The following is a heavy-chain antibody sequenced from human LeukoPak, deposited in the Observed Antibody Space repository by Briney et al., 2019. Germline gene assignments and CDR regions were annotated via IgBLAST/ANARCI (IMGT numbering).Heavy chain of an antibody. J-gene: IGHJ4*02. D-gene: IGHD3-3*01. V-gene: IGHV1-69*02. Sequence: SVKVSCKVSGGTFSSYTISLVRQAPGQGLEWMGRIIPILGIANYAQKFQGRVTITADKSTSTAYMELSSLRSEATAVYYCARGGVWSGYYGSWGQGTLVTVSS. CDR1: GGTFSSYT. CDR3: ARGGVWSGYYGS. CDR2: IIPILGIA.